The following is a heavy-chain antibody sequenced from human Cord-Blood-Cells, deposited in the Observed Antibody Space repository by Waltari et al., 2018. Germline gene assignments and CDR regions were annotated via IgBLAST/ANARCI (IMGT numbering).Heavy chain of an antibody. V-gene: IGHV1-69*01. Sequence: QVQLVQSGAEVKKPGSSVKVSCKASGGTFSSYATSWVRQAPGQGLEWMGGIMPIYGTASCAQKLQGRVTSTADGSQSTAYMGLSSLRSEDTAVYYCARGPPGTQPDNWENLGWFDPWGQGTRVTVSS. J-gene: IGHJ5*02. CDR3: ARGPPGTQPDNWENLGWFDP. CDR2: IMPIYGTA. D-gene: IGHD1-20*01. CDR1: GGTFSSYA.